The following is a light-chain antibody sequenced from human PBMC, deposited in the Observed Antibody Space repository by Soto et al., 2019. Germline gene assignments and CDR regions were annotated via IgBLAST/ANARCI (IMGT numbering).Light chain of an antibody. CDR2: DAS. CDR1: QSVSSY. CDR3: QQRSNWPT. Sequence: EIVLTQSPGTLSLSPGERPTLSCRASQSVSSYLAWYQQKPGQAPRLLIYDASNRATGIPARFSGSGSGTDFTLTISSLEPEDFAVYYCQQRSNWPTFGQGTKVDIK. V-gene: IGKV3-11*01. J-gene: IGKJ1*01.